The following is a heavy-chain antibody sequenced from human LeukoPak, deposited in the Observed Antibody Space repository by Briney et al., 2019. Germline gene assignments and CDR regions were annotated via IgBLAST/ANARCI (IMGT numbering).Heavy chain of an antibody. Sequence: GGSLRLSCAGSGFTFDDYGMHWVRQAPGKGLEWVSGLSSNSDNKGYADSVKGRFTISRDNAKNSLYLQMNSLRPEDTALYYCAKDVVGYRSTFYRDAFDIWGQGTMVIVSS. CDR1: GFTFDDYG. V-gene: IGHV3-9*01. CDR2: LSSNSDNK. D-gene: IGHD6-13*01. J-gene: IGHJ3*02. CDR3: AKDVVGYRSTFYRDAFDI.